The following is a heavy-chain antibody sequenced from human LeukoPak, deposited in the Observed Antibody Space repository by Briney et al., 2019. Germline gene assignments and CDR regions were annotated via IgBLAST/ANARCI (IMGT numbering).Heavy chain of an antibody. D-gene: IGHD3-9*01. CDR2: ISGSGGST. CDR1: GFTFSSCV. J-gene: IGHJ4*02. CDR3: AKGILRYFDWFPGY. V-gene: IGHV3-23*01. Sequence: GGSLRLSCAASGFTFSSCVMSWVRQAPGKGLEWVSGISGSGGSTYYADSVKGRFTISRDNSKNTLYLQMNSLRAEDTAVYYCAKGILRYFDWFPGYWGQGTLVIVSS.